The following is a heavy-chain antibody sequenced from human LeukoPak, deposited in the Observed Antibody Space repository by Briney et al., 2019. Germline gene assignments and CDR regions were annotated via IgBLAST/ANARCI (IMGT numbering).Heavy chain of an antibody. Sequence: SETLALTCSVSGVSINSFYWSWLPQAPGMGLEWIGYIYNSGTTKYTPSLKSRITISVDTSKNQLSLNLNSATAAYTAVYYCARGKGYYYDNSGTLTLWFDPWGQG. CDR1: GVSINSFY. J-gene: IGHJ5*02. CDR2: IYNSGTT. CDR3: ARGKGYYYDNSGTLTLWFDP. D-gene: IGHD3-22*01. V-gene: IGHV4-59*01.